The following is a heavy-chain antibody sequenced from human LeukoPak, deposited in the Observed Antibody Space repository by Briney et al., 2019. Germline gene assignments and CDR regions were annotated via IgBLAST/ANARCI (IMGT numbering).Heavy chain of an antibody. V-gene: IGHV3-23*01. CDR1: GFPFSSYS. CDR3: ANEFQSDYDRYGDRIS. D-gene: IGHD5-12*01. J-gene: IGHJ5*02. Sequence: PGGSLRLSCAASGFPFSSYSMTWVRQAPGKGLEWDSRISDRGGSTYYADTVKGRFTSSRDNSQEILYLQMDSLRAEDTAVYYCANEFQSDYDRYGDRISWGQGTLVTVSP. CDR2: ISDRGGST.